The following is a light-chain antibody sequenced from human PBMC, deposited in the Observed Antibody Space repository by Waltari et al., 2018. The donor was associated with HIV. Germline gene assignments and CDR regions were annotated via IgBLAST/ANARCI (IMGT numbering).Light chain of an antibody. CDR1: SDDIGGSNL. J-gene: IGLJ2*01. V-gene: IGLV2-23*02. CDR2: DVD. CDR3: CSKSTIYFGVL. Sequence: QSALTQPASVSGPPGQSITISCTGTSDDIGGSNLVSWYQHHPGKAPRLIIFDVDKPPSGISDLFSGSKSGYTASLTISGLRTEDEADYFCCSKSTIYFGVLFGGGTTLTVL.